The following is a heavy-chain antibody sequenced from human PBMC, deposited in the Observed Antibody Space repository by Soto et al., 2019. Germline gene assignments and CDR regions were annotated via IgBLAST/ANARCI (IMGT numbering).Heavy chain of an antibody. Sequence: PGGSLRLSCAASGFTFSRNAMSWVRQAPGKGLEWISSISGSGGITDFADSVKGRFTISRDNSKNTLYLLMNSLRAGDTAVYYCAKHRAPVAYSPFDYWGQGTLVTVSS. J-gene: IGHJ4*02. CDR1: GFTFSRNA. V-gene: IGHV3-23*01. CDR3: AKHRAPVAYSPFDY. CDR2: ISGSGGIT. D-gene: IGHD2-15*01.